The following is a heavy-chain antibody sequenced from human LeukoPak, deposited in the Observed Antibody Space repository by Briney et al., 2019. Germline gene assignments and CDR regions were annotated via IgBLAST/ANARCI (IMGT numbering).Heavy chain of an antibody. D-gene: IGHD1-26*01. V-gene: IGHV3-74*01. J-gene: IGHJ4*02. CDR2: INSNGSNT. Sequence: GGSLRLSCAASGFTFSSSAMSWVRQAPGKGLVWVSRINSNGSNTSYADSVRGRFTISRDNAKNTLYLQMNSLRAEDTAVYYCARLALVGATHEYWGQGTLVTVSS. CDR1: GFTFSSSA. CDR3: ARLALVGATHEY.